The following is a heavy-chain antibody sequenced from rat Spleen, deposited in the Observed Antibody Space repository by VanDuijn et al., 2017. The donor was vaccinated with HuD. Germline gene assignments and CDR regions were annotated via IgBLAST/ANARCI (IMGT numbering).Heavy chain of an antibody. CDR2: MWSGGST. D-gene: IGHD5-1*01. Sequence: QVQLKESGPGLVQPSQTLSLTCTVSGFSLNSYSMHWVRQPPGKGLEWMGAMWSGGSTEYNSALKSRLSISRDTSKNQVFVKMNSLQSEDTTTYYCARAPGRGYVMDAWGQGTSVTVSS. CDR1: GFSLNSYS. CDR3: ARAPGRGYVMDA. J-gene: IGHJ4*01. V-gene: IGHV2-45*01.